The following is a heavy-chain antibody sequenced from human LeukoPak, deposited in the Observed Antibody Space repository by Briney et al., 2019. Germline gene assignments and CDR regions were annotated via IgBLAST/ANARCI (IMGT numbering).Heavy chain of an antibody. CDR3: ARSSRGLTYSSSWYPT. V-gene: IGHV1-69*13. CDR1: GGTFSSYA. J-gene: IGHJ4*02. D-gene: IGHD6-13*01. Sequence: SVKVSCKASGGTFSSYAISWVRQAPGQGLKWMGGIIPIFGTANYAQKFQGRVTITADESTSTAYMELSSLRSEDTAVYYCARSSRGLTYSSSWYPTWGQGTLVTVSS. CDR2: IIPIFGTA.